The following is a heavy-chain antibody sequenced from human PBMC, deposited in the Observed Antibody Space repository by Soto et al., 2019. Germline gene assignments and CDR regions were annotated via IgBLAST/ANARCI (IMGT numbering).Heavy chain of an antibody. D-gene: IGHD6-19*01. Sequence: ASVKVSCKASGYTFTSYGISWVRQAPGQGLEWMGWISAYNGNTNYAQKLQGRVTMTTDTSTSTAYMELRSLRSDDTAVYYCARNLGGQWLVRKSSNSFDYWGQGTLVTVSS. CDR2: ISAYNGNT. V-gene: IGHV1-18*01. CDR1: GYTFTSYG. CDR3: ARNLGGQWLVRKSSNSFDY. J-gene: IGHJ4*02.